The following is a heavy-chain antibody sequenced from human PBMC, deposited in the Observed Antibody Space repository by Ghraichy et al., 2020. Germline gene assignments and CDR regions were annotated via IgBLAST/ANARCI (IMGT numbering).Heavy chain of an antibody. V-gene: IGHV1-3*01. J-gene: IGHJ4*02. D-gene: IGHD6-19*01. Sequence: SVKVSCKASGYTFTSYAMNWVRQAPGQRLEWMGWINAGNGNTKYSQKFQGRVTITRDTSASTAYMELSSLRSEDTAVYYCASSIAVAVNSFDYWGQGTLVTVSS. CDR3: ASSIAVAVNSFDY. CDR2: INAGNGNT. CDR1: GYTFTSYA.